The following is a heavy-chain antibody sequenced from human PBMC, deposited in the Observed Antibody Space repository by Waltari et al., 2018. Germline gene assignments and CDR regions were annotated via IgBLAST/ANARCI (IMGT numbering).Heavy chain of an antibody. CDR1: GGSFSGYY. D-gene: IGHD6-13*01. Sequence: QVQLQQWGAGLLKPSETLSLTCAVYGGSFSGYYWSWIRQPPGKGLEWIGEINHSGSTNYNPSLKSRVTISVDTSKNQFSLKLSSVTAADTAVYYCARKDRFSSSWRRYYYYGMDVWGQGTTVTVSS. J-gene: IGHJ6*02. CDR2: INHSGST. CDR3: ARKDRFSSSWRRYYYYGMDV. V-gene: IGHV4-34*01.